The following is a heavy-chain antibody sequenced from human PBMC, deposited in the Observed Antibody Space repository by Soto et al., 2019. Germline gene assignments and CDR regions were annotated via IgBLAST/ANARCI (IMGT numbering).Heavy chain of an antibody. D-gene: IGHD3-22*01. J-gene: IGHJ5*02. V-gene: IGHV4-30-4*01. CDR1: GGSISSDDYY. CDR3: AREGGTYYDSRGYWHNWFDP. Sequence: SETLSLTCTVSGGSISSDDYYWSWIRQPPGKGLEWIGYIYYSGSIYYNPSLKSQISISLDTSNNQFSLKLSSVTAADTAGYFCAREGGTYYDSRGYWHNWFDPWGQGTLVTVSS. CDR2: IYYSGSI.